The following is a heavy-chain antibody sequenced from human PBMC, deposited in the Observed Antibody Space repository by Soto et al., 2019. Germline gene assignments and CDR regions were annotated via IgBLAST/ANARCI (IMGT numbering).Heavy chain of an antibody. J-gene: IGHJ5*02. V-gene: IGHV3-23*01. D-gene: IGHD6-13*01. Sequence: EVQLLESGGGLVQRGGSLRLSCAASGFTFGSYAMSWVRQAPGEGLEWVSDISGRGSITYNGDSVKGRFTISRDNSKSTLYLQMNSLRAEDTAVYYCARYSSSWYRGPNWFDPWGQGTLVTVSS. CDR1: GFTFGSYA. CDR2: ISGRGSIT. CDR3: ARYSSSWYRGPNWFDP.